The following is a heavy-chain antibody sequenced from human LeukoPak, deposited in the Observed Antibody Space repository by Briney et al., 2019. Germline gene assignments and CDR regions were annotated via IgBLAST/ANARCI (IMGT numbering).Heavy chain of an antibody. CDR3: AKDIGAFGGVIGGFDL. CDR1: GFTFSSYA. D-gene: IGHD3-16*02. J-gene: IGHJ2*01. V-gene: IGHV3-23*01. Sequence: PGGSLRLSCAASGFTFSSYAMSWVRQAPGKGLEWVSAISGSGGSTYYADSVKGRFTISRDNSKNTLYLQMNSLRAEDTAVYYCAKDIGAFGGVIGGFDLWGRGTLVTVSS. CDR2: ISGSGGST.